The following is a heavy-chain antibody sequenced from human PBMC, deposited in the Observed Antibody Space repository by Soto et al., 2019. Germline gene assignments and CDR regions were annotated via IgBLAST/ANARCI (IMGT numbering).Heavy chain of an antibody. CDR1: GGSIRRYY. Sequence: QVQLQESGPGLVKPSETLSLTCTVSGGSIRRYYWGWIRQPPGKGLEWIGYIFYSGSTSYNPSLEARVNISVDTPKNQCYRKVSSVTAADTAVYYCAIHYPIGNDWNCISYWGQGSLVTVSS. CDR2: IFYSGST. V-gene: IGHV4-59*01. D-gene: IGHD1-7*01. J-gene: IGHJ4*02. CDR3: AIHYPIGNDWNCISY.